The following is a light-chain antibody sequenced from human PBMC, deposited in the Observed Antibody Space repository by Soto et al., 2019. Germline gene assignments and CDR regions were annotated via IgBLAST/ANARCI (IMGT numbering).Light chain of an antibody. CDR2: GAS. V-gene: IGKV3-20*01. Sequence: EIVLTQSPGTLSLSPGERATLSCRASQSVSSSYLAWYQQKPGQAPRLLIYGASSRATGIPDRFSGSGSGTDFTLTISRLEPEDFAVYYCQQYRSSPNTFGQGTKVDIK. J-gene: IGKJ2*01. CDR1: QSVSSSY. CDR3: QQYRSSPNT.